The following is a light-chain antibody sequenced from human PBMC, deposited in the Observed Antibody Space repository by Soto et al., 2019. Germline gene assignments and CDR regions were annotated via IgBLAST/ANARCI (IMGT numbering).Light chain of an antibody. Sequence: QSALTQPASVSGSPGQSITISCTGTSGDVGGYNYVSWYQQYPGKAPKLMIYDVSNRPSGVSNRFSGSKSGNTASLTISGLQAEDEADYYCSSYTSSSTRVFGGGTKLTVL. CDR1: SGDVGGYNY. CDR3: SSYTSSSTRV. V-gene: IGLV2-14*01. CDR2: DVS. J-gene: IGLJ2*01.